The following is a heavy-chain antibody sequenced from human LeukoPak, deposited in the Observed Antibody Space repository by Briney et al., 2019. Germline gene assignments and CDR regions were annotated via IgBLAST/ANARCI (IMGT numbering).Heavy chain of an antibody. Sequence: GGSLRLSCAASGFTFSSYAMSWVRQAPGKGLEWVSAISGSGGRTYYADSVKGRFTISRDNSKNTLYLQMNSLRAEDTAVYYCATKRGIAAAAPWAFDIWGQGTMVTVSS. V-gene: IGHV3-23*01. CDR1: GFTFSSYA. J-gene: IGHJ3*02. D-gene: IGHD6-13*01. CDR3: ATKRGIAAAAPWAFDI. CDR2: ISGSGGRT.